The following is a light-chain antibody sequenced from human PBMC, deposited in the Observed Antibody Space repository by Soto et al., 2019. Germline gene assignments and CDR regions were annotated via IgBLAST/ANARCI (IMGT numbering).Light chain of an antibody. CDR3: QQRSNWPPLT. CDR1: QSVSSY. Sequence: ELVLTQSPATLSLSAGERATLSCRGSQSVSSYLAWYQQKPGQAPRLLIYDAYNRATGIPARFSGSGSGTDFTLIISSLEPEDFAVYYCQQRSNWPPLTFGGGTKVDIK. CDR2: DAY. V-gene: IGKV3-11*01. J-gene: IGKJ4*01.